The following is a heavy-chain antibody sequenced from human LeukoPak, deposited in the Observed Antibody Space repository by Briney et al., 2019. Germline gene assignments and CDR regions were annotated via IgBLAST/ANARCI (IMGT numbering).Heavy chain of an antibody. V-gene: IGHV4-34*01. CDR1: GGSFSGYY. J-gene: IGHJ4*02. CDR2: INHSGST. CDR3: ARHRYFDY. Sequence: SETLSLTCAVYGGSFSGYYWSWIRQPPGKGLEWIGEINHSGSTNYNPSLKSRVTISVDTSRNQFSLKLSSVTAADTAVYYCARHRYFDYWGQGTLVTVSS.